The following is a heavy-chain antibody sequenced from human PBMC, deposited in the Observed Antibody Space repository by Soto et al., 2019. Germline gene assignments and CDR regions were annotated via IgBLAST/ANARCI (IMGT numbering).Heavy chain of an antibody. Sequence: ASVKVSCKVSGYTLTELSMHWVRQAPGKGLEWMGGFDPEDGETIYAQKFQGRVTMTEDTSTDTAYMELSSLRSDDTAVYYCARDGDFWSPNYNWFDPWGQGTLVTVS. J-gene: IGHJ5*02. CDR1: GYTLTELS. CDR3: ARDGDFWSPNYNWFDP. CDR2: FDPEDGET. D-gene: IGHD3-3*01. V-gene: IGHV1-24*01.